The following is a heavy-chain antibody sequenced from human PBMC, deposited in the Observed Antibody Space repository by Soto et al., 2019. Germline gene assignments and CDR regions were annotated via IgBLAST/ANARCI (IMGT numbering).Heavy chain of an antibody. V-gene: IGHV4-59*01. Sequence: SETLSLTCTVSGGSISSYYWSWIRQPPGKGLEWIGYIYYSGSTNYNPSLKSRVTISVDTSKNQFSLKLSSVTAADTAVYYCARDAYSSGWYGSGYYYYYGMDVWGQGTTVTVSS. CDR1: GGSISSYY. CDR3: ARDAYSSGWYGSGYYYYYGMDV. CDR2: IYYSGST. D-gene: IGHD6-19*01. J-gene: IGHJ6*02.